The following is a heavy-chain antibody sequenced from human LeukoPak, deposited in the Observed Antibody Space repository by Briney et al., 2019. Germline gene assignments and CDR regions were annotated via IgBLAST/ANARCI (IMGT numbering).Heavy chain of an antibody. CDR1: GFTFSSYW. V-gene: IGHV3-7*01. D-gene: IGHD5-18*01. Sequence: PGGSLRLSCAASGFTFSSYWMSWVRQAPGKGLEWVANIIQDGREKYYVYSVKGRFTISRDHAKNSLFLQMHSLRAEDTAVYYCARVTVYSYGYPANVHYYGMDVWGQGTTVTVSS. CDR3: ARVTVYSYGYPANVHYYGMDV. CDR2: IIQDGREK. J-gene: IGHJ6*02.